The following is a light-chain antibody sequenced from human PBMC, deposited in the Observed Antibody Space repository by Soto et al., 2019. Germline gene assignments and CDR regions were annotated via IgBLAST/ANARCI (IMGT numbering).Light chain of an antibody. Sequence: IEVTQSPSSLAASLGDRVTITCRASQTIGTYVNWYRQKSGADPELLIYDASTLQSGVTSRFRGGASGTDFTLTIRSLQIDEFATYYCQQSYNTPLTFGQGNKVDIK. CDR3: QQSYNTPLT. V-gene: IGKV1-39*01. J-gene: IGKJ1*01. CDR2: DAS. CDR1: QTIGTY.